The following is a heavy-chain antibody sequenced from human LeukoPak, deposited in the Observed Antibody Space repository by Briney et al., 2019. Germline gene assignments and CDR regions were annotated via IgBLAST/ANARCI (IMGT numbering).Heavy chain of an antibody. CDR3: ARDLGRDRYFDS. Sequence: GGSLRLSCAASGFTVSSNYMSWVRQAPGRGLEWVSVIYSGGSTYYADSVKGRFTISRDNSKNTLYLQMNSLRAEDTAVYYCARDLGRDRYFDSWGQGTLVTVSS. CDR2: IYSGGST. V-gene: IGHV3-66*02. J-gene: IGHJ4*02. D-gene: IGHD5-24*01. CDR1: GFTVSSNY.